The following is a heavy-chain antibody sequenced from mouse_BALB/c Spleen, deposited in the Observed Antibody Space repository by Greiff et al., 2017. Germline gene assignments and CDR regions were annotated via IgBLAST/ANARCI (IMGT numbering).Heavy chain of an antibody. V-gene: IGHV7-3*02. CDR3: ARDRGTAYYFDY. CDR1: GFTFTDYY. D-gene: IGHD1-2*01. J-gene: IGHJ2*01. CDR2: IRNKANGYTT. Sequence: EVHLVESGGGLVQPGGSLRLSCATSGFTFTDYYMSWVRQPPGKALEWLGFIRNKANGYTTEYSASVKGRFTISRDNSQSILYLQMNTLRAEDSATYYCARDRGTAYYFDYWGQGTTLTVSS.